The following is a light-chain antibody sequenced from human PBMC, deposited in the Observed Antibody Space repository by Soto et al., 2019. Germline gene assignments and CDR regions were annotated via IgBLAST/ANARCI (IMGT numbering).Light chain of an antibody. CDR1: QSVRSD. V-gene: IGKV3-15*01. J-gene: IGKJ1*01. CDR3: QQYNNWPGT. Sequence: EIVMTQSPATLSVSPGERVTLSCRASQSVRSDYLAWYQQKPGQAPRLHIYGASTRATGIPARFSGSGSGTEFTLTISSLQSEDFAVYYCQQYNNWPGTFGQGTKVDIK. CDR2: GAS.